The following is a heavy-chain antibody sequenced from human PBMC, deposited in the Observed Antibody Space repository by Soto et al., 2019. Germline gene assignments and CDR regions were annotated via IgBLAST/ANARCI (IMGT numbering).Heavy chain of an antibody. D-gene: IGHD4-17*01. V-gene: IGHV3-23*01. CDR3: AKDPNGDYVGAFDS. CDR1: GNTFNIYA. CDR2: ISASGAIT. Sequence: EVQLLESGGGLVQPGGSLRLSCAASGNTFNIYAMTWVRQAPGKGLEWVSSISASGAITYYTDSVKGRLTVSRDNSKHTLYLQMNSLRADDTALYYCAKDPNGDYVGAFDSWGQGTRVTVSS. J-gene: IGHJ4*02.